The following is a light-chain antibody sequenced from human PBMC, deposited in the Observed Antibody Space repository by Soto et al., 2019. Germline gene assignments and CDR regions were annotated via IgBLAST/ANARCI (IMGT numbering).Light chain of an antibody. V-gene: IGKV1-39*01. J-gene: IGKJ4*01. CDR3: QQSYSTP. Sequence: DIQMTQSPSTLPASVGDRVAITCRASQSISSYLNWYQQKPGKAPKLLIYAASSLQSGVPSRFSGSGSGTDFTLTISSLQPEDFATYYCQQSYSTPFGGGTKVDIK. CDR1: QSISSY. CDR2: AAS.